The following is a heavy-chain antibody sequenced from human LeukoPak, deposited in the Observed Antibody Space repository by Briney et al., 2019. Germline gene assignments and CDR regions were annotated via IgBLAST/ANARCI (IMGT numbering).Heavy chain of an antibody. J-gene: IGHJ4*02. CDR1: SYTFTSYG. D-gene: IGHD3-9*01. CDR3: ARGDDILTGYFRGFDY. Sequence: ASVKVSCKASSYTFTSYGISWVRQAPGQGLEWMGWISAYNGNTNYAQKFQGRVTMTTDTSTSTAYMELRSLRSDDTAVYYCARGDDILTGYFRGFDYWGQGTLVTVSS. CDR2: ISAYNGNT. V-gene: IGHV1-18*01.